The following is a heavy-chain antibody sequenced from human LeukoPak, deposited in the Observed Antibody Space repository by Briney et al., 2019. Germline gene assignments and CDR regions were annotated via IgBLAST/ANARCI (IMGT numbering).Heavy chain of an antibody. D-gene: IGHD2-15*01. CDR3: ARGGYCSGGACYSIDY. Sequence: SSETLSLTCTVSGYSINSGYSWGWIRQPPGRGLEWIGSVSHSGGTYYNPSLKSRVTISVDTSKNQFSLKLTSVTATDTAVYHCARGGYCSGGACYSIDYWGQGTLVTVSS. CDR2: VSHSGGT. V-gene: IGHV4-38-2*02. CDR1: GYSINSGYS. J-gene: IGHJ4*02.